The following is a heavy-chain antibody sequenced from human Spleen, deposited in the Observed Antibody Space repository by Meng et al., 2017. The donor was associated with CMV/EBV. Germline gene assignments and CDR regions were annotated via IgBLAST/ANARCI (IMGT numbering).Heavy chain of an antibody. CDR2: INPNSGGT. CDR3: ARQTGRPSRAFDI. CDR1: GYTFTGYY. D-gene: IGHD1-1*01. J-gene: IGHJ3*02. Sequence: ASVKVSCKASGYTFTGYYIHWVRQAPGQGLEWMGWINPNSGGTNYAQKFQGRVTMTRDTSISTAYMELSRLRSDDTAVYYCARQTGRPSRAFDIWGQGTMVTVSS. V-gene: IGHV1-2*02.